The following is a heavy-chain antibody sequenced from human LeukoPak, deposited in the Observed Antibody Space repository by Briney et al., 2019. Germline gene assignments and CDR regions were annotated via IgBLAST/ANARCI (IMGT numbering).Heavy chain of an antibody. CDR1: GGTFSSYA. D-gene: IGHD2-2*01. CDR2: IIPIFGTA. V-gene: IGHV1-69*01. CDR3: AIGYCSSTSCYPSGDFVY. Sequence: SVKVSCKASGGTFSSYAISWVRQTPGQGLEWMGGIIPIFGTANYAQKFQGRVTITADESTSTAYMELSSLRSEDTAVYSCAIGYCSSTSCYPSGDFVYWGQGTLVTVSS. J-gene: IGHJ4*02.